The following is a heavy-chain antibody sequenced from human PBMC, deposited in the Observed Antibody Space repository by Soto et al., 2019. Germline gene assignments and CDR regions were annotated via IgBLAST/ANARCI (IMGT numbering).Heavy chain of an antibody. CDR2: INYSGST. CDR3: AREGGGSYSDS. Sequence: SETLSLTCRVSAGSISTYYWSWIRQPPGKGLEWIGYINYSGSTNYNPSLKSRVTMSVDTSKNQFSLRLTSVTAADTAVYYCAREGGGSYSDSWGQGTLVTVSS. CDR1: AGSISTYY. J-gene: IGHJ4*02. V-gene: IGHV4-59*01. D-gene: IGHD1-26*01.